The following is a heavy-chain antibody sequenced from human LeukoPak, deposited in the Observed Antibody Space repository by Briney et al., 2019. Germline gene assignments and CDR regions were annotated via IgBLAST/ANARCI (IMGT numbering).Heavy chain of an antibody. Sequence: PGGSLRLSCAASGFTFGDFAMHWVRQAPGKGLEWVAVISFNGRNKFYADSVRGRFTISRDNSKNILYLEMNSLRAEDAAIYYCAREREHSEVGPLGYYYNTMDVWGQGTTVTVSS. J-gene: IGHJ6*02. V-gene: IGHV3-30*04. D-gene: IGHD2-21*01. CDR3: AREREHSEVGPLGYYYNTMDV. CDR2: ISFNGRNK. CDR1: GFTFGDFA.